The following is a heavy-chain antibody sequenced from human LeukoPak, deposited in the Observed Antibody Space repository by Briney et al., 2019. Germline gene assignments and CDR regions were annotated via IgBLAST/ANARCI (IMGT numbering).Heavy chain of an antibody. J-gene: IGHJ5*02. CDR1: GGSFSDYY. Sequence: SETLSLTCAVYGGSFSDYYWSWIRQPPGKGLEWVGGINHSGSTNYNPSLKSRVTISVDTSRNQFSLKLSSVTAADTAVYYCARAGGKSTSWSFWFDPWGQGTLVTVSS. CDR3: ARAGGKSTSWSFWFDP. CDR2: INHSGST. D-gene: IGHD6-13*01. V-gene: IGHV4-34*01.